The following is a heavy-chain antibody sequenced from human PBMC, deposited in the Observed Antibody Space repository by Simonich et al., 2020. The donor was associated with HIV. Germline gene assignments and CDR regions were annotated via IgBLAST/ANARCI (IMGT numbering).Heavy chain of an antibody. CDR3: ARTPIIRGIIVAFDI. CDR1: GFSLSTSVMR. V-gene: IGHV2-70*04. J-gene: IGHJ3*02. D-gene: IGHD3-10*01. Sequence: QVTLQESGPALVNPTQTLPLTCPFSGFSLSTSVMRVSWILQPPGKALELLARIDLDDDKFYRTSLKTRLTISKDTSKNQVVLKMTNMDPVDTATYYCARTPIIRGIIVAFDIWGQGTMVTVSS. CDR2: IDLDDDK.